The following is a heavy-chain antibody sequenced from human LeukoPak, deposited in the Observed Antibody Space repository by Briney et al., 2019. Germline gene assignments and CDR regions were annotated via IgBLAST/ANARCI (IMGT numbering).Heavy chain of an antibody. CDR3: ARGITGRNDY. D-gene: IGHD1-26*01. V-gene: IGHV6-1*01. J-gene: IGHJ4*02. CDR2: TYYRSKWYN. Sequence: SQTLSLTCAISGDSVSSNSAAWNWVRQSPSRGLEWLGRTYYRSKWYNEYADSGKSRITINPDTSKNQFSLHLNSVTPGDTAVYYCARGITGRNDYWGQGTLVTVSS. CDR1: GDSVSSNSAA.